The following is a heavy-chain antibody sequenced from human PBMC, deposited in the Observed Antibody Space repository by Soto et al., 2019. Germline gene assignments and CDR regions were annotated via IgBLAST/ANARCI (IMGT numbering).Heavy chain of an antibody. J-gene: IGHJ6*02. CDR1: GFTFSSYD. V-gene: IGHV3-13*01. CDR3: ARATLLDDYSNPSIYYYYGMDV. Sequence: PGGSLRLSCAASGFTFSSYDMHWVRQATGKGLEWVSAIGTAGDTYYPGSVKGRFTISRENAKNSLYLQMNSLRAEDTAVYYCARATLLDDYSNPSIYYYYGMDVWGQGTTVTVSS. D-gene: IGHD4-4*01. CDR2: IGTAGDT.